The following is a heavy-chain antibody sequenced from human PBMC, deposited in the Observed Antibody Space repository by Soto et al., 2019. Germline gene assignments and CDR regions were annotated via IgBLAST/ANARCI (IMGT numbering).Heavy chain of an antibody. D-gene: IGHD7-27*01. V-gene: IGHV3-74*01. J-gene: IGHJ6*04. CDR3: AMGTMDV. CDR1: GFTFRTYW. CDR2: INNDGRST. Sequence: GGSLRLSCAASGFTFRTYWMQWARQAPGKGLEWVSRINNDGRSTDYADSVKGRFTLSRDNANYTLYLQMNRLRAEDTATYYCAMGTMDVWGKGTTVTVAS.